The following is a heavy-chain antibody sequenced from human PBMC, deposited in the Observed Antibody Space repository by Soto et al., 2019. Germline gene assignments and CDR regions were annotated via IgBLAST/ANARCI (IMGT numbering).Heavy chain of an antibody. V-gene: IGHV1-69*13. CDR3: ASKPLAAAGLYGMDV. D-gene: IGHD6-13*01. Sequence: SVKVSCKASGGTFSSYAISWVRQAPGQGLEWMGGIIPIFGTANYAQKFQGRVTITADESTSTAYMELSSLRSEDTAVYYCASKPLAAAGLYGMDVWGQGTTVTVSS. J-gene: IGHJ6*02. CDR2: IIPIFGTA. CDR1: GGTFSSYA.